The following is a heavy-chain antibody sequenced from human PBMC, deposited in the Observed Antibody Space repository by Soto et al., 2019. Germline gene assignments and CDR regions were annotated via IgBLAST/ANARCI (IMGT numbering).Heavy chain of an antibody. CDR2: IIPILGIA. CDR1: GGTFSSYT. V-gene: IGHV1-69*02. CDR3: ARRYYDSSGYYSYNWFDP. D-gene: IGHD3-22*01. Sequence: SVKVSCKASGGTFSSYTISWVRQAPGQGLEWMGRIIPILGIANYAQKFQGRVTITADKSTSTAYMELSSLRSEDTAVYYCARRYYDSSGYYSYNWFDPWGQGTLVTVSS. J-gene: IGHJ5*02.